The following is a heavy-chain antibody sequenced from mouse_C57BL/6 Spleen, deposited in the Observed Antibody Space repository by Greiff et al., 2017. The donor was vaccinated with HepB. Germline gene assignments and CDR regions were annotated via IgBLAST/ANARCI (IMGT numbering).Heavy chain of an antibody. Sequence: EVQVVESGGGLVKPGGSLKLSCAASGFTFSSYAMSWVRQTPEKRLEWVATISDGGSYTYYPDNVKGRFTISRDNAKNNLYLQMSHLKSEDTAMYYCARGGVTTPYYAMDYWGQGTSVTVSS. V-gene: IGHV5-4*01. D-gene: IGHD2-2*01. CDR3: ARGGVTTPYYAMDY. CDR2: ISDGGSYT. CDR1: GFTFSSYA. J-gene: IGHJ4*01.